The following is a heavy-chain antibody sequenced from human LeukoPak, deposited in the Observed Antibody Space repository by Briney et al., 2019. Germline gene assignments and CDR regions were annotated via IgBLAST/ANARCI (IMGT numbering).Heavy chain of an antibody. V-gene: IGHV4-31*11. CDR3: AREGVAVYNWFDS. D-gene: IGHD3-3*01. Sequence: PSETLSLTCAVSGGSISSGGYYWSWIRQHPGKGLEWIGYIYYSGSTYYNPSLKSRVTISVDTSKNQFSLKLSSVTAADTAVYYCAREGVAVYNWFDSWGQGTLVTVSS. CDR2: IYYSGST. J-gene: IGHJ5*01. CDR1: GGSISSGGYY.